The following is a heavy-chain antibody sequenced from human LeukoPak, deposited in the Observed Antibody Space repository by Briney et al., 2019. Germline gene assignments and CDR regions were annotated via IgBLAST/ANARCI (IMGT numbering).Heavy chain of an antibody. Sequence: SETLSLTCAVYGGSFSGYYWSWIRQLPGKGLEWIGEINHSGSTNYNPSLKSRVTISVDTSKNQFSLKLSSVTAADTAVYYCARGRGYDFDYWGQGTLVTVSS. CDR1: GGSFSGYY. CDR2: INHSGST. CDR3: ARGRGYDFDY. D-gene: IGHD2-15*01. V-gene: IGHV4-34*01. J-gene: IGHJ4*02.